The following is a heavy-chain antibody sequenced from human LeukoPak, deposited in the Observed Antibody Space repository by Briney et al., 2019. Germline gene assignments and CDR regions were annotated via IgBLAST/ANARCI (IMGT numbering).Heavy chain of an antibody. J-gene: IGHJ4*02. CDR3: ARMGPPHSEVTTLIDY. V-gene: IGHV3-21*01. CDR2: ISSSSSYI. CDR1: GFTFSSYW. Sequence: GGSLRLSCAASGFTFSSYWMNWVRQAPGKGLEWVSSISSSSSYIYYADSVKGRFTISRDNAKNSLYLQMNSLRAEDTAVYYCARMGPPHSEVTTLIDYWGQGTLVTVSS. D-gene: IGHD4-17*01.